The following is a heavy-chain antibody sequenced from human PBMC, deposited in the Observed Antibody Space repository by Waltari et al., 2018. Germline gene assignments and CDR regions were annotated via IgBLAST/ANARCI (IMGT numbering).Heavy chain of an antibody. Sequence: QVQLQESDPGLVKPSETLSLTCTVPGGSISSYYWSWIRQPPGKGLEWIGYIYYSGSTNSNPSLKSRVTISVDTSKNQFSLKLSSVTAADTAVYYCARDYGDYNTYYYYMDVWGKGTTVTVSS. CDR1: GGSISSYY. CDR2: IYYSGST. V-gene: IGHV4-59*01. CDR3: ARDYGDYNTYYYYMDV. J-gene: IGHJ6*03. D-gene: IGHD4-17*01.